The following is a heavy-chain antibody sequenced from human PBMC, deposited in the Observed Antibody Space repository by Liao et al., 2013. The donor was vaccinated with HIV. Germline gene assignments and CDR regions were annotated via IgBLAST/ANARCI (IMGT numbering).Heavy chain of an antibody. CDR2: INHSGST. CDR3: ARVAFTYYYYMDV. J-gene: IGHJ6*03. CDR1: GGSFSGYY. Sequence: QVQLQQWGAGLLKPSETLSLTCAVYGGSFSGYYWSWIRQPPGKGLEWIGEINHSGSTNYNPSLKSRVTISVDTSKNQFSLKLSSVTATDTAVYYCARVAFTYYYYMDVWGKGTTVIVSS. V-gene: IGHV4-34*01.